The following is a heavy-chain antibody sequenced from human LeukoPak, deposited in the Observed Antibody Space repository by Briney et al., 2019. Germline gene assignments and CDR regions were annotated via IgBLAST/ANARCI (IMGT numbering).Heavy chain of an antibody. CDR2: IYYSGST. CDR3: ARSSGRGYSGYAFDI. J-gene: IGHJ3*02. D-gene: IGHD3-3*01. Sequence: SETLSLTCTVSGGSISSYYWGWVRQPPGKGLEWVGSIYYSGSTYYNPSLKSRVTISVDTSKNQFSLKLSSVTAADTAVYYCARSSGRGYSGYAFDIWGQGTMVTVSS. CDR1: GGSISSYY. V-gene: IGHV4-39*07.